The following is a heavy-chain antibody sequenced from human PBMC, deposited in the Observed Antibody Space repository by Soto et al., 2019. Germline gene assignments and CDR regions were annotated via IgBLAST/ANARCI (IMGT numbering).Heavy chain of an antibody. CDR3: ARGKIGAKRIAAAWYWFDP. CDR1: GFTFSNAW. CDR2: IGTAGDT. V-gene: IGHV3-13*01. Sequence: GGSLRLSCAASGFTFSNAWMSWVRQAPGKGLEWVSAIGTAGDTYYPGSVKGRFTISRENAKNSLYLQMNSLRAGDTAVYYCARGKIGAKRIAAAWYWFDPWGQGTLVTVSS. D-gene: IGHD6-13*01. J-gene: IGHJ5*02.